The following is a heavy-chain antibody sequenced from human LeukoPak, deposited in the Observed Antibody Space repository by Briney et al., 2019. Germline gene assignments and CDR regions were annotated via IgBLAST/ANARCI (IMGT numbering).Heavy chain of an antibody. CDR2: IYYSGSN. CDR3: ARAGRTTHWFDP. CDR1: GGSISSYY. D-gene: IGHD1-14*01. Sequence: DTLSLTCTVSGGSISSYYWSWIRQPPGKGLEWRGYIYYSGSNSYNPSLKSRVTISVDTSNKQFSLKLSSVTPADTAVYYCARAGRTTHWFDPWGQGTLVTVSS. V-gene: IGHV4-59*07. J-gene: IGHJ5*02.